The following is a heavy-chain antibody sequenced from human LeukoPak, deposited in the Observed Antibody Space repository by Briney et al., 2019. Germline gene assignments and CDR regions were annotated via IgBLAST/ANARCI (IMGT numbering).Heavy chain of an antibody. D-gene: IGHD7-27*01. CDR2: IYTSGST. V-gene: IGHV4-61*02. Sequence: SETLSLTCTVSGGSISSNNHYWSWIRQPAGKGLEWIGRIYTSGSTNYNPSLKSRVTMSVDTSKNQFSLKLSSVTAADTAVYYCARDTGGRTGVLDYWGQGTLVTVSS. CDR1: GGSISSNNHY. CDR3: ARDTGGRTGVLDY. J-gene: IGHJ4*02.